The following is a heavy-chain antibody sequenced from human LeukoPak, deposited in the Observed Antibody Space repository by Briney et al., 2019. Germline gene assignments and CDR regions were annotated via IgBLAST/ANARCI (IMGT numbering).Heavy chain of an antibody. CDR2: ISSDGRA. CDR1: GFTFRNYA. D-gene: IGHD2-21*01. Sequence: GASPRLSCAASGFTFRNYAMSWVRQASGKGLEWVSGISSDGRAFYADSVKGRFTISRDNSKNTLYLQMNSLRAEDTAVYYCAKEAAVIAIPYFDYWGQGTLVTVSS. CDR3: AKEAAVIAIPYFDY. V-gene: IGHV3-23*01. J-gene: IGHJ4*02.